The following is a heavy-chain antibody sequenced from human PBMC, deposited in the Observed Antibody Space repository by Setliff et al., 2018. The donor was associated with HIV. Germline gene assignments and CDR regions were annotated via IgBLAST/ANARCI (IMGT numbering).Heavy chain of an antibody. V-gene: IGHV4-39*07. D-gene: IGHD4-17*01. J-gene: IGHJ4*02. CDR2: INFSGDT. CDR1: GGSISSTTY. Sequence: PSETLSLTCTVSGGSISSTTYWGWIRQSPGAGLEWTGNINFSGDTYNNPSLKGRVTISLDSSKNQFSLNLTSVTAADTAVYYCARTPYGGQSHFHYWGQGTLVTVSS. CDR3: ARTPYGGQSHFHY.